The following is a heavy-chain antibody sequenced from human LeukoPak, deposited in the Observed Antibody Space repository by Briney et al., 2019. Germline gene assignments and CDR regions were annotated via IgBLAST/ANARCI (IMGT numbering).Heavy chain of an antibody. CDR3: ARAIGGCSSTRCYTFDAFDI. J-gene: IGHJ3*02. CDR1: GGTFSVYA. Sequence: VASVKVSSTASGGTFSVYAISGVRQAPGQGVGWMGGIILILGIANYAQKLQGRVTITADKTTSTSYMELSSLRSEDTAVYYCARAIGGCSSTRCYTFDAFDIWGQGTMVTVSS. V-gene: IGHV1-69*10. CDR2: IILILGIA. D-gene: IGHD2-2*02.